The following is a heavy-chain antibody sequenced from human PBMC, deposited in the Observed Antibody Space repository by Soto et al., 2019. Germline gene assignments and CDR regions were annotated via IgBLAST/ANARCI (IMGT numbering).Heavy chain of an antibody. V-gene: IGHV4-59*01. J-gene: IGHJ4*02. CDR2: IYYSGST. D-gene: IGHD3-22*01. CDR3: AREASSGYYFDY. CDR1: PGSISFYY. Sequence: SETLSLTRTITPGSISFYYCSWIRQPPGKGLEWIWYIYYSGSTNYNPPLKSRVTISVDTSKNQFSLNLSSVTAADTAVYYCAREASSGYYFDYWGQGPLVTVS.